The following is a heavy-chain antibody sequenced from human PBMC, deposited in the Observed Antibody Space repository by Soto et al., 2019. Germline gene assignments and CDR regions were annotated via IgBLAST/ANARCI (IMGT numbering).Heavy chain of an antibody. Sequence: SETLSLTCAVYVGSFSDYYWNWIRQSPGKGLEWIGEINHRGSTSYNPSLKSRVTISVDTSKNQFSLELSSVTAADTAVYYCARGQTKSFLTYFDYWGMGSLVTVSS. J-gene: IGHJ4*02. V-gene: IGHV4-34*01. CDR3: ARGQTKSFLTYFDY. D-gene: IGHD3-9*01. CDR1: VGSFSDYY. CDR2: INHRGST.